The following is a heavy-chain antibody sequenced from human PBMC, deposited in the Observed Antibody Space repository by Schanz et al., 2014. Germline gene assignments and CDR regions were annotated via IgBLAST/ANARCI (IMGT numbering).Heavy chain of an antibody. CDR3: VRVSFADPRLYRGMDRDIDY. V-gene: IGHV3-23*01. Sequence: ESGGGLVQPGGSLRLSCAASGFTFSTSAMSWVRQVPGKGLEWVSAILGLASTTYYADSVKGRFTISRDNSNKTVDLQMNSLRAEDTAVYYCVRVSFADPRLYRGMDRDIDYWGQGTLVTVSS. D-gene: IGHD5-18*01. CDR1: GFTFSTSA. CDR2: ILGLASTT. J-gene: IGHJ4*02.